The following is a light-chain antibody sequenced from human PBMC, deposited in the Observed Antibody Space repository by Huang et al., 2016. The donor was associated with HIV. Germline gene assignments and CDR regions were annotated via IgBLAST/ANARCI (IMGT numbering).Light chain of an antibody. CDR3: QQYDTPPTT. V-gene: IGKV3-15*01. CDR2: RAS. CDR1: QNVGTS. J-gene: IGKJ3*01. Sequence: DTVMTQSPATLSVSPGESVTLSCRASQNVGTSSAWYQQKPGQAPRLLIFRASNRALGVPPRFSGSGSGTEFTLTINSLQSEDFGVYYCQQYDTPPTTFGPGTTVDIK.